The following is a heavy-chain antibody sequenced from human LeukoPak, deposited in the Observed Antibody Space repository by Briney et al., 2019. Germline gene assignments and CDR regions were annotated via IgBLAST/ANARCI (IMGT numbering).Heavy chain of an antibody. D-gene: IGHD6-13*01. CDR1: GGSISSGGYY. J-gene: IGHJ3*02. CDR2: IYHSGST. Sequence: SETLSLTCTVSGGSISSGGYYWSWIRQPPGKGLEWIGYIYHSGSTYYNPSLKSRVTISVDRSKNQFSLKLSSVTAADTAVYYCARVQAAAGTIGGAFDIWGQGTMVTVSS. V-gene: IGHV4-30-2*01. CDR3: ARVQAAAGTIGGAFDI.